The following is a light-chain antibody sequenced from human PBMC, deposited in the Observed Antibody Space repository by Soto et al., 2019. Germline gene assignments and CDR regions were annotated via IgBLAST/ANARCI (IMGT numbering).Light chain of an antibody. CDR3: QQYDTYSLIT. V-gene: IGKV1-5*01. J-gene: IGKJ5*01. CDR1: QSVSRW. CDR2: DAS. Sequence: DIQMTQSPSTLSAYVGDRVTITCRASQSVSRWLAWYKQKPGKAPKLLIYDASSLESGVPSRFSGSGSGTEFTLTISSLQPDDFATYYCQQYDTYSLITFGQGTRLEIK.